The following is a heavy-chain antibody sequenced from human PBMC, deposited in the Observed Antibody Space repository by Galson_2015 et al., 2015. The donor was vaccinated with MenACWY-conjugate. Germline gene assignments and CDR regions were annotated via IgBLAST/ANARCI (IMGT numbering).Heavy chain of an antibody. CDR3: AKYSGAPYRETAAMGV. V-gene: IGHV4-4*02. J-gene: IGHJ6*03. CDR1: GGTISSSHW. Sequence: ETLSLTCAVSGGTISSSHWWSWVRQPPGKGLEWIGQIYHTGTTNYNPSLKSRVTISVAKSKSQFSLNLTSVTGADTALYYCAKYSGAPYRETAAMGVWGKGTAVTVSS. D-gene: IGHD2-21*01. CDR2: IYHTGTT.